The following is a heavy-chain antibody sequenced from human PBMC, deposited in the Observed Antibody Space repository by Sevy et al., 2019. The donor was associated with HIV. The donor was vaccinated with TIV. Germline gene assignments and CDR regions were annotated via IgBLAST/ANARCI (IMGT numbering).Heavy chain of an antibody. CDR1: GFTFSSYS. D-gene: IGHD3-22*01. CDR2: ISSSSSTI. CDR3: ARDLYYYDSSGYINYFDY. V-gene: IGHV3-48*02. Sequence: GGSLRLSCAASGFTFSSYSMNWVRQAPGKGLEWVSYISSSSSTIYYADSLKGRFTISRENAKNSLYLQMNSLRDEETAVYYCARDLYYYDSSGYINYFDYWGQGTLVTVSS. J-gene: IGHJ4*02.